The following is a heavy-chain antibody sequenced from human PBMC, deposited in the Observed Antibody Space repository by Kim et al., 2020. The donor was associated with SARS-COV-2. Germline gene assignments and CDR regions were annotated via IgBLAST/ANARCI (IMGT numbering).Heavy chain of an antibody. V-gene: IGHV3-9*01. D-gene: IGHD3-9*01. Sequence: GGSLRLSCAASGFTFGDYAMHWVRQAPGKGLEWVSGISWNSGSIGYADSVKGRFTISRDNAKNSLYLQMNSLRAEDTALYYCAKDPQVYAGYWVNWFDPWGQGTLVTVSS. CDR1: GFTFGDYA. J-gene: IGHJ5*02. CDR3: AKDPQVYAGYWVNWFDP. CDR2: ISWNSGSI.